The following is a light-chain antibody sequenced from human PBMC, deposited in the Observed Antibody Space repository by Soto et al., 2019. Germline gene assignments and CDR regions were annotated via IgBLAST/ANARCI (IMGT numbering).Light chain of an antibody. Sequence: EIVMTQSQATLSVSPGERVTLSCRASQSVSSYLAWYQQKPGQAPRLLIYAASTRATGIPARFSGGGSGAEFTLTVSSLQSEDSAVYYCQQYDRWPPVTFGQGTRLEIK. CDR2: AAS. CDR1: QSVSSY. V-gene: IGKV3-15*01. J-gene: IGKJ5*01. CDR3: QQYDRWPPVT.